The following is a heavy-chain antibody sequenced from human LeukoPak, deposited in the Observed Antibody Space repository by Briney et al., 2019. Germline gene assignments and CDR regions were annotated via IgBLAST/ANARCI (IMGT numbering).Heavy chain of an antibody. CDR3: VRGGVWGLSSNWLEA. Sequence: GGSLRLSCEASGFTFSRHDMHWVRQAAGKGLEWVSGFIPAGDRYYAESVKGRFTTSRENAKSSLYLEMNSRRVGDTAVYYCVRGGVWGLSSNWLEAWGQGTLVIVSS. CDR1: GFTFSRHD. CDR2: FIPAGDR. D-gene: IGHD7-27*01. V-gene: IGHV3-13*04. J-gene: IGHJ5*02.